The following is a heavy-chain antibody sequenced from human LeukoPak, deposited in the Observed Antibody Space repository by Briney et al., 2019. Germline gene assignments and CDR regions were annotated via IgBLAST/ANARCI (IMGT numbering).Heavy chain of an antibody. CDR1: GYSISSGYY. Sequence: PSDTLSLTCAVSGYSISSGYYWGWIRQPRGKGLEWIGSIYHSGSTYYNPSLKSRVTISVDTSKNQFSLKLSSVTAADTAVYYCARPCRDNAFDIWGQGTMVTVSS. CDR3: ARPCRDNAFDI. CDR2: IYHSGST. D-gene: IGHD5-24*01. J-gene: IGHJ3*02. V-gene: IGHV4-38-2*01.